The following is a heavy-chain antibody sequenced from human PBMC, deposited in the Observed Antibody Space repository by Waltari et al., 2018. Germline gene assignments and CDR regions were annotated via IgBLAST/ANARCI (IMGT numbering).Heavy chain of an antibody. D-gene: IGHD6-13*01. CDR1: GFTFSRFW. Sequence: EVRLVESGGGLVQPGESLRLSCAASGFTFSRFWMHWVRQAPGRGLVWVARIDRDGSSERYADSGKGRFTIARDNAKNTLYLQMKRLIVEDTAVYYCAKVAPRTYRSPVPGRDYYYGMDVWGQGTTVTVFS. CDR2: IDRDGSSE. CDR3: AKVAPRTYRSPVPGRDYYYGMDV. J-gene: IGHJ6*02. V-gene: IGHV3-74*01.